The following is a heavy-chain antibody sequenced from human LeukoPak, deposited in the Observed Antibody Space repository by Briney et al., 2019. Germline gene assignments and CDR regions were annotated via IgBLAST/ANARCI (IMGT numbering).Heavy chain of an antibody. Sequence: PSETLSLTCTVSGYSISSGYYWGWIRQPPGKGLEWIGSIYHSGSTYYNPSLKSRVTISVDTSKNQFSLKLSSVTAADTAVYYCARDRVVAATGGNWFDPWGQGTLVTVSS. V-gene: IGHV4-38-2*02. J-gene: IGHJ5*02. CDR1: GYSISSGYY. CDR2: IYHSGST. D-gene: IGHD2-15*01. CDR3: ARDRVVAATGGNWFDP.